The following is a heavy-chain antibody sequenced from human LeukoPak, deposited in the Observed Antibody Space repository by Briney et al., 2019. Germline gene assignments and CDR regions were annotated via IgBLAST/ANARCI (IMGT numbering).Heavy chain of an antibody. Sequence: PSEALSLTGAVYGGSLSGYYWSWIRQPPGKGLEWIGEINHSGSTNYNPSLKSRVTISVDTSKNQFSLNLSSVTAADTAVYYCARERNIVVVPAAGYGMDVWGQGTTVTVSS. D-gene: IGHD2-2*01. CDR2: INHSGST. J-gene: IGHJ6*02. CDR1: GGSLSGYY. V-gene: IGHV4-34*01. CDR3: ARERNIVVVPAAGYGMDV.